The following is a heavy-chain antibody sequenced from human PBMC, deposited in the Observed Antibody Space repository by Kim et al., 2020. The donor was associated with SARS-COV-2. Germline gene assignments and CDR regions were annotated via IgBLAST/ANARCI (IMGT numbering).Heavy chain of an antibody. CDR3: ARDGEMATAGGY. CDR2: INAGNGNT. D-gene: IGHD5-12*01. Sequence: ASVKVSCKASGYTFTSYAMHWVRQAPGQRLEWMGWINAGNGNTKYSQKFQGRVTITRDTSASTAYMELSSLRSEDTAVYYCARDGEMATAGGYWGQGTLVTVSS. J-gene: IGHJ4*02. V-gene: IGHV1-3*01. CDR1: GYTFTSYA.